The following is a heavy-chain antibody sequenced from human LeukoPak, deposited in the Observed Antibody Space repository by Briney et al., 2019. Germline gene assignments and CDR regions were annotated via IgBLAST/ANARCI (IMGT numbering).Heavy chain of an antibody. J-gene: IGHJ4*02. Sequence: SESLSLTCTVSGGSISSGGYYWSWIRQHPGKGLEWIGYIYYSGSTNYNPSLKSRVTISVDTSKNQFSLKLSSVTAADTAVYYCARLEQLAPDYWGQGTLVTVSS. CDR1: GGSISSGGYY. CDR3: ARLEQLAPDY. CDR2: IYYSGST. V-gene: IGHV4-61*08. D-gene: IGHD6-13*01.